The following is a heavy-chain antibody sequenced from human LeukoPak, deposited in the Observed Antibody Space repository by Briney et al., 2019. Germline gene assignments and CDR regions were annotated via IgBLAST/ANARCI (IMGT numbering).Heavy chain of an antibody. CDR3: ARGRWLVHWFDP. Sequence: SETLSLTCAVYGGSFSGYYWSWIRQPPGKGLEWIGEINHSGSTNYNPSLKSRVTISVDTSNNQFSLKLSSVTAADTAVYYCARGRWLVHWFDPWGQGTLVTVSS. CDR1: GGSFSGYY. J-gene: IGHJ5*02. D-gene: IGHD6-19*01. CDR2: INHSGST. V-gene: IGHV4-34*01.